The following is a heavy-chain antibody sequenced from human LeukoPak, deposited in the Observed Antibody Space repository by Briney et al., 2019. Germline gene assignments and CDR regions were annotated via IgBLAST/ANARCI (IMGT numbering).Heavy chain of an antibody. CDR1: GYTFTKYV. Sequence: RGASVKVSCKASGYTFTKYVMHWVRRAPGQRPEWMGWINVGNGDTKYSQKFQGRVTIAGDTSASTAYMELSSLRSEDTAVYYCARDRGGTGDFDYWGQGTQVTVSA. CDR2: INVGNGDT. V-gene: IGHV1-3*01. D-gene: IGHD1-1*01. J-gene: IGHJ4*02. CDR3: ARDRGGTGDFDY.